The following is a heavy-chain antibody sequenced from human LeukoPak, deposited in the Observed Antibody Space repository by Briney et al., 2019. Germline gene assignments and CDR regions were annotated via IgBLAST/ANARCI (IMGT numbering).Heavy chain of an antibody. CDR1: GGSFSGYY. D-gene: IGHD6-13*01. Sequence: PSETLSLTCAVYGGSFSGYYWSWIRQPPGKGLEWIGYIYYSGSTYYNPSLKSRVTISVDTSKNQFSLKLSSVTAADTAVYYCARDTRKRGSSSWWREFDYWGQGTLVTVSS. V-gene: IGHV4-30-4*08. J-gene: IGHJ4*02. CDR2: IYYSGST. CDR3: ARDTRKRGSSSWWREFDY.